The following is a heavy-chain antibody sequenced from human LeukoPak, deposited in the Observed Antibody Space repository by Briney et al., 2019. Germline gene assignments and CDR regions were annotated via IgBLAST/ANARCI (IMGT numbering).Heavy chain of an antibody. V-gene: IGHV4-59*01. D-gene: IGHD6-13*01. Sequence: PSETLSLTCTVSGGSISSYYWSWIRQPPGKGLEWIGYIYYSGTTNYNPSLKSRVTISVDTSKNQFSLKLSSVTAADTAVYYCARGVYITAAQYGYWGQGTLVTVSS. CDR1: GGSISSYY. J-gene: IGHJ4*02. CDR3: ARGVYITAAQYGY. CDR2: IYYSGTT.